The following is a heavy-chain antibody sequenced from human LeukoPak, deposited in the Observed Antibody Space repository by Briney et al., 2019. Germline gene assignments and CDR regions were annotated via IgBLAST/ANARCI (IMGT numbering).Heavy chain of an antibody. CDR1: GYSISSGYY. D-gene: IGHD1/OR15-1a*01. CDR2: IYHSGST. J-gene: IGHJ4*02. Sequence: PSETLSLTCTVSGYSISSGYYWGWIRQPPGKGLEWIGSIYHSGSTNYNPSLKSRVTISVDTSKNQFSLKLSSVTAADTAVYYCARGRREQRVEFDYWGQGTLVTVSS. CDR3: ARGRREQRVEFDY. V-gene: IGHV4-38-2*02.